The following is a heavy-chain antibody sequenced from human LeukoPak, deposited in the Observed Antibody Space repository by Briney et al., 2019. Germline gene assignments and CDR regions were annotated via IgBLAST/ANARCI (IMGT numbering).Heavy chain of an antibody. Sequence: GGSLRLSCAASGFTFSSYEMNWVRQAPGKGLEWVSSISSSSSYIYYADSVKGRFTISRDNAKNSLYLQMKSLRTEDTAVYYCPKARRLIYVRRGLFDYWGQGALVTVSS. CDR3: PKARRLIYVRRGLFDY. CDR1: GFTFSSYE. V-gene: IGHV3-21*01. J-gene: IGHJ4*02. CDR2: ISSSSSYI. D-gene: IGHD3-16*01.